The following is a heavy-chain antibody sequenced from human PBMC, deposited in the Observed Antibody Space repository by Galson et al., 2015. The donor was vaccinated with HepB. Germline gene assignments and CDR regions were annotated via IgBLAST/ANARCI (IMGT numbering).Heavy chain of an antibody. Sequence: SLRLSCAASGFTFSSYAMSWVRQAPGKGLEWVSAISGSGGSTYYADSVKGRFTISRDNSKNTLYLQMNSLRAEDTAVYYCANDPPNYYDSSGYYDYWGQGTLVTVSS. CDR1: GFTFSSYA. V-gene: IGHV3-23*01. CDR3: ANDPPNYYDSSGYYDY. D-gene: IGHD3-22*01. CDR2: ISGSGGST. J-gene: IGHJ4*02.